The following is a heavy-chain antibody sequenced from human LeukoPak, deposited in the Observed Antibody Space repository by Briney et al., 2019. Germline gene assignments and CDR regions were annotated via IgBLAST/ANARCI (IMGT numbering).Heavy chain of an antibody. D-gene: IGHD6-19*01. V-gene: IGHV4-59*01. CDR2: IYYSGST. CDR3: ARAGGSSGPIDY. Sequence: SETLSLTCTVSGGSISSYYWSWIRQPPGKGLEWIGYIYYSGSTNYNPSLKSRVTISVDTSKNQFSLKLSSATAADTAVYYCARAGGSSGPIDYWGQGTLVTVSS. J-gene: IGHJ4*02. CDR1: GGSISSYY.